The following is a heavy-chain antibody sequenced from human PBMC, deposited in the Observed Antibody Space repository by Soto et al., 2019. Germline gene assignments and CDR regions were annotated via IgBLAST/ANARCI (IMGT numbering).Heavy chain of an antibody. CDR1: GLTFSNYA. V-gene: IGHV3-23*01. CDR3: AKNQERELPRVIDF. J-gene: IGHJ4*02. CDR2: MSGSSSTT. D-gene: IGHD1-7*01. Sequence: GGSLRLSCATSGLTFSNYAMSWVRQAPGGGLEWVSSMSGSSSTTYYADSVRGRFTISRDRSKNTPYLQMSSLRAEDTALYYCAKNQERELPRVIDFWGQGTLVTVS.